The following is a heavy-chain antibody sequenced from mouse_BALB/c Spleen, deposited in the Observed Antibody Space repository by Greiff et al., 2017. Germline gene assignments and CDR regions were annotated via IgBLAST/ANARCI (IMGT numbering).Heavy chain of an antibody. CDR2: IDPANGNT. V-gene: IGHV14-3*02. J-gene: IGHJ4*01. CDR3: ARSIYYGSYVMDY. D-gene: IGHD2-2*01. Sequence: EVQLQQSGAELVKPGASVKLSCTASGFNIKDTYMHWVKQRPEQGLEWIGRIDPANGNTKYDPKFQGKATITADTSSNTAYLQLSSLTSEDTAVYYCARSIYYGSYVMDYWGQGTSVTVSS. CDR1: GFNIKDTY.